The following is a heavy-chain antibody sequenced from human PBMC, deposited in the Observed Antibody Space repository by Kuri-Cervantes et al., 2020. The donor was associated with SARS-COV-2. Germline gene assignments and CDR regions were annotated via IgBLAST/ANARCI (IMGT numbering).Heavy chain of an antibody. Sequence: SETLSLTCTVSGYSISSGYYWGWIRQPPGKGLEWIGSIYHSGSTDYNPSLKSRVTMSVDTSKNQFSLNIISVAAADTAVYYCARDRGIFWSGNDYWGQGTLVTVSS. J-gene: IGHJ4*02. CDR2: IYHSGST. CDR1: GYSISSGYY. CDR3: ARDRGIFWSGNDY. D-gene: IGHD3-3*01. V-gene: IGHV4-38-2*02.